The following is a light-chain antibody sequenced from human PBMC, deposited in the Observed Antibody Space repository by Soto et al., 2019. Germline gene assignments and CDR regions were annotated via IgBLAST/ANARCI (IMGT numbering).Light chain of an antibody. J-gene: IGKJ1*01. V-gene: IGKV1-5*01. CDR2: DAS. Sequence: DSQMIQSPSTLSASVGYRVTITCRASQSISSWLAWYQQKPGKAPKLLIYDASSLESGVPSRFSGSGSGTEFTLTISSLQPDDFANYYCQQYNSIEFGQGTKVDIK. CDR1: QSISSW. CDR3: QQYNSIE.